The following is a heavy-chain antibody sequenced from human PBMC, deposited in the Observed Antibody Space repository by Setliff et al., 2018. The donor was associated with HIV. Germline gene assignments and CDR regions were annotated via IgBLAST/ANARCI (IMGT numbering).Heavy chain of an antibody. CDR1: GGTFSSYD. J-gene: IGHJ3*02. CDR3: ARGGRVVPAATGSNAYDI. CDR2: IIPVFGET. Sequence: GASVKVSCKASGGTFSSYDISWVRQAPGQGLEWMGRIIPVFGETNYAQKFQGRDTITADKFTSTACMEPSSLRSEDTAVYYCARGGRVVPAATGSNAYDIWGQGTKVTVSS. D-gene: IGHD2-2*01. V-gene: IGHV1-69*06.